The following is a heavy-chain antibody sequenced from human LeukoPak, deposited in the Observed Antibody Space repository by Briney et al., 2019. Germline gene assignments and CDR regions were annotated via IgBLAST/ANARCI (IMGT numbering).Heavy chain of an antibody. CDR3: ARTRDYDILTGYPFDY. D-gene: IGHD3-9*01. CDR1: GGTFSSYA. CDR2: IVPILGIA. Sequence: SVKVSCKASGGTFSSYAISWVRQAPGQRLEWMGRIVPILGIANYAQKFQGRVTITADKSTSTAYMELSSLRSEDTAVYYCARTRDYDILTGYPFDYWGQGTLVTVSS. J-gene: IGHJ4*02. V-gene: IGHV1-69*04.